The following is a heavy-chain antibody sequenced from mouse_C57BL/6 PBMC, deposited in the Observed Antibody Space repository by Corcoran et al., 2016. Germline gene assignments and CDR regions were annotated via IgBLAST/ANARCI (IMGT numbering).Heavy chain of an antibody. CDR1: GYTFTDYY. J-gene: IGHJ2*01. V-gene: IGHV1-26*01. CDR2: INPNNGGT. Sequence: EVQLQQSGPELVKPGASVKISCKASGYTFTDYYMNWVKQSHGKSLEWIGDINPNNGGTSYNQKFKGKATLTVDKSSSTAYMELRSRTSEDSAVYYCARRIYYYGSIDYWGQGTTLTVSS. CDR3: ARRIYYYGSIDY. D-gene: IGHD1-1*01.